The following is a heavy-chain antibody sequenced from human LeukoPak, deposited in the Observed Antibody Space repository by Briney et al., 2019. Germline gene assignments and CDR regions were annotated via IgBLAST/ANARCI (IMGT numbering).Heavy chain of an antibody. CDR3: ARWDNYYDSSGYPY. CDR2: ISRSGNTR. V-gene: IGHV3-48*03. D-gene: IGHD3-22*01. J-gene: IGHJ4*02. CDR1: GFTFSSYE. Sequence: PGGALRLSCAASGFTFSSYEMNWVRRAPGKGLEWVWYISRSGNTRYYADSVKGRFTISRDNAKNSLYLQMNSLRAEDTAVYYCARWDNYYDSSGYPYWGQGTLVTVSS.